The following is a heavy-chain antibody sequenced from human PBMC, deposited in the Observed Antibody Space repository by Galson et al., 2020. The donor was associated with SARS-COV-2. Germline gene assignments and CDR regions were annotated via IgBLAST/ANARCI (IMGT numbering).Heavy chain of an antibody. CDR3: ARGQTVFCGTTSCYNYFEY. CDR1: GYTFTSYG. J-gene: IGHJ4*02. CDR2: ISAYRDNS. V-gene: IGHV1-18*04. D-gene: IGHD2-2*02. Sequence: ASVKVSCKASGYTFTSYGIGWVRQAPGQGLEWMGWISAYRDNSNYAQQFQGRVPMTTDTSTNTAYMELRRLRSEDTAVYFCARGQTVFCGTTSCYNYFEYWGQGTLVTVSS.